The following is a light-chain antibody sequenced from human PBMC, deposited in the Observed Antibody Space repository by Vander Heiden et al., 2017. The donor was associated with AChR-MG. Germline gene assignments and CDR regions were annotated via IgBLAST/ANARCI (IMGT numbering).Light chain of an antibody. V-gene: IGLV4-69*02. CDR3: QTWGTGIHV. J-gene: IGLJ3*02. CDR1: SGHSRFA. Sequence: QPVLTQSPSASASLGASVKLTCTLSSGHSRFAIAWHQQQPEKGPRYLMKLNSDGSHNKGDGIPDRFSGSSSRAERYLTISSLQSEDEADYYCQTWGTGIHVFGGGTKLTVL. CDR2: LNSDGSH.